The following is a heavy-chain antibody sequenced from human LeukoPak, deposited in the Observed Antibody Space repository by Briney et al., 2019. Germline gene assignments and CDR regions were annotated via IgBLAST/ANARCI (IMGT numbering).Heavy chain of an antibody. J-gene: IGHJ4*02. CDR1: GGSFSGYY. CDR2: INHSGST. Sequence: KPSETLSLTCAVYGGSFSGYYWSWIRQPPGKGLEWIGEINHSGSTNYHPSLKSRVTISVDTSKNQFSLKLSSVTAADTAVYYCARGGYRYYDFWSGYYREGTGAIGYWGQGTLVTVSS. V-gene: IGHV4-34*01. CDR3: ARGGYRYYDFWSGYYREGTGAIGY. D-gene: IGHD3-3*01.